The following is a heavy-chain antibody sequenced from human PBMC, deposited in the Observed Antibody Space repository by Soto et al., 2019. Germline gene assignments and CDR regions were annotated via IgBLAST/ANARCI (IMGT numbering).Heavy chain of an antibody. CDR2: ISGSGGST. CDR1: GFTFSSYA. Sequence: GGSLRLSCAASGFTFSSYAMSWVRQAPGKGLEWVSAISGSGGSTYYADSVKGRFTISRNNSKNTLYLQLNSLRAEDTAVYYCAKGEGPAAMPAVNWFDPWGQGTLVTVSS. CDR3: AKGEGPAAMPAVNWFDP. J-gene: IGHJ5*02. D-gene: IGHD2-2*01. V-gene: IGHV3-23*01.